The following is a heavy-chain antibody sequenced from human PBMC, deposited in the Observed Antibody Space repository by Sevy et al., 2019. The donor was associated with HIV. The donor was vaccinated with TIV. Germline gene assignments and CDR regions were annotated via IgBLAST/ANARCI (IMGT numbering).Heavy chain of an antibody. D-gene: IGHD1-26*01. CDR2: LDGSGGST. J-gene: IGHJ6*02. Sequence: GGSLRLSCAASGFTFSSYAMSWVRQAPGKGLKWVSALDGSGGSTYSADSVKGRFTISRDNSKITLYLQMNSLRAEDTAIYFCARVVGALPGYYYGMDVWGQGTTVTVSS. V-gene: IGHV3-23*01. CDR3: ARVVGALPGYYYGMDV. CDR1: GFTFSSYA.